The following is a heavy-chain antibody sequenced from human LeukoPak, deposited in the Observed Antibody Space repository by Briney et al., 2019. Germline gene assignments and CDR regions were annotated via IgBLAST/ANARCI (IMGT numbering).Heavy chain of an antibody. CDR1: GFTFSSYS. Sequence: GGSLRLSCAASGFTFSSYSMNWVRQAPGKGLEWVSSISSSSSYIYYADSVKGRFTISRDNAKNSLYLQMNSLRAEDTAVYYCARDISPPPYFDHWGQGTLVTVSS. V-gene: IGHV3-21*01. CDR2: ISSSSSYI. CDR3: ARDISPPPYFDH. J-gene: IGHJ4*02.